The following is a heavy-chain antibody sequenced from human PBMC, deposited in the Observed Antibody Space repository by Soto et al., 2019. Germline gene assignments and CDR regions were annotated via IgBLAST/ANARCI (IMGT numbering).Heavy chain of an antibody. CDR2: INHSGST. V-gene: IGHV4-34*01. CDR3: ASTPLPMIARPPRP. J-gene: IGHJ5*02. Sequence: PSQTLSLTCAAYGGSFSGYYWSWIRQPPGKGLEWIGEINHSGSTNYNPSLKSRVTISVDTSKNQFSLKLSSVTAADTAVYYCASTPLPMIARPPRPWGQGTLVTVSS. CDR1: GGSFSGYY. D-gene: IGHD3-22*01.